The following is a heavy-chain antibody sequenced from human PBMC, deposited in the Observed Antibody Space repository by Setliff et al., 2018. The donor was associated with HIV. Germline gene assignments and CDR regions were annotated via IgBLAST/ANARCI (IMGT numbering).Heavy chain of an antibody. CDR1: GFSLSTSGMC. V-gene: IGHV2-70*11. CDR2: IDWDDDK. D-gene: IGHD1-26*01. CDR3: VRMISYSPYFDY. J-gene: IGHJ4*02. Sequence: SGPTLVNPTQTLTLTCTFSGFSLSTSGMCVSWIRQPPGKALEWLARIDWDDDKYYSASLKTRLTISKDTSKNQVVLKMTNMDPVDTATYYCVRMISYSPYFDYWGQGTLVTVSS.